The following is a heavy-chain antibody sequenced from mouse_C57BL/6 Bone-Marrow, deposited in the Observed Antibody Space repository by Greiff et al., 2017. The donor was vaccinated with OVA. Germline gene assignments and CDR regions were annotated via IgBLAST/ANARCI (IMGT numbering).Heavy chain of an antibody. J-gene: IGHJ1*03. Sequence: EVQVVESEGGLVQPGSSMKLSCTASGFTFSDYYMAWVRQVPEKGLEWVANINYDGSSTYYLDSLKSRFIISRDNAKNILYLQMSSLKSEDTATYYCARSLYYGSSWYFDVWGTGTTVTVSS. CDR3: ARSLYYGSSWYFDV. D-gene: IGHD1-1*01. CDR2: INYDGSST. V-gene: IGHV5-16*01. CDR1: GFTFSDYY.